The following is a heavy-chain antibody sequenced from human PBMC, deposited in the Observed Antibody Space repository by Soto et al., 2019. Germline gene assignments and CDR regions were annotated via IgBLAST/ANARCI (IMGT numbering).Heavy chain of an antibody. D-gene: IGHD6-19*01. J-gene: IGHJ4*02. CDR2: ISGSGVST. CDR3: AKATYSSGRGRPYVDY. Sequence: PGGSLRLSCAASGFTFSSYAMNWVRQAPGKGPEWVSDISGSGVSTTYADSVKGRFTISRDNTKNTLYLQMNSLRAEDTAVYYCAKATYSSGRGRPYVDYWGQGTLVTVSS. V-gene: IGHV3-23*01. CDR1: GFTFSSYA.